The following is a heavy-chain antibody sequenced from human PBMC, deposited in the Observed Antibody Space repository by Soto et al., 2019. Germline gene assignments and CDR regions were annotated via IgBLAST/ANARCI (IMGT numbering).Heavy chain of an antibody. Sequence: SETLSLTCTVSGGSISNYYWSWIRQPPGKGLEWIGYIYYSESTNYNPSLKSRVTISVDTSKNQFSLKLSSVTAADTAVYYCARTGAALDYWGQGTLVTVSS. CDR3: ARTGAALDY. V-gene: IGHV4-59*01. J-gene: IGHJ4*02. CDR1: GGSISNYY. CDR2: IYYSEST. D-gene: IGHD1-1*01.